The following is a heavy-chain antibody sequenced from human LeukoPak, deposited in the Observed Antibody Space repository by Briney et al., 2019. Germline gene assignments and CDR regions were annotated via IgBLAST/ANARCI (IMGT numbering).Heavy chain of an antibody. CDR3: VRGRGSTSSSLDY. V-gene: IGHV1-2*02. CDR2: INPNSGGT. Sequence: ASVKVSCKASGYTFTGYYMHWVRQAPGQGLEWMGWINPNSGGTNYAQKFQGRVTMTRDTSIRTAYMELSRLTSDDTAVYYCVRGRGSTSSSLDYWGQGTLVTVSS. D-gene: IGHD2-2*01. CDR1: GYTFTGYY. J-gene: IGHJ4*02.